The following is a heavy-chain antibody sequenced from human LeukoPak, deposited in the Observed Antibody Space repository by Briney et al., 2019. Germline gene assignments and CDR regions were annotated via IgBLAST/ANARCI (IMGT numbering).Heavy chain of an antibody. D-gene: IGHD4-17*01. CDR2: INPNSGGT. Sequence: ASVKVSCKASGYTFTDYFMHWVRQAPGQGLEWMGWINPNSGGTNYAQKFQGRVTMTRDTSISTAYMELRSLTSDDTALYYSARDNHGDRSFDYWGHGTLVTISS. J-gene: IGHJ4*01. V-gene: IGHV1-2*02. CDR3: ARDNHGDRSFDY. CDR1: GYTFTDYF.